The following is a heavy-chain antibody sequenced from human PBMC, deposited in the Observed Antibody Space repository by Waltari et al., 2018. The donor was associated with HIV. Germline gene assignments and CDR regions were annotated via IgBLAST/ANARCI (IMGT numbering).Heavy chain of an antibody. CDR3: ARQSLGSFDY. V-gene: IGHV3-23*01. J-gene: IGHJ4*02. Sequence: EVQLLESGGGLVQPGGSLRLSCATSGFTFRSYAMSWVRQAPRKGLEWCSAITVSGGSTDYADSVKGRFTISRDNSKNTLYLQMDSLRAEDTAVYYCARQSLGSFDYWGQGTLVTVSS. D-gene: IGHD7-27*01. CDR2: ITVSGGST. CDR1: GFTFRSYA.